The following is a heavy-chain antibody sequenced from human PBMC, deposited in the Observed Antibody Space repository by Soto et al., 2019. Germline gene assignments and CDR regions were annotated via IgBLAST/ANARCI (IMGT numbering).Heavy chain of an antibody. D-gene: IGHD3-22*01. CDR2: ISGSGGSS. CDR1: GFTFTSYA. CDR3: AKGGSYYYDSSGYYAN. J-gene: IGHJ4*02. V-gene: IGHV3-23*01. Sequence: GGSLRLSCAASGFTFTSYAMSWVRQAPGKGLEWVSAISGSGGSSYYADSVKGRFTISRDNSKNTLFLQMNNLRAEDTAIYYCAKGGSYYYDSSGYYANWGQGTLVTVSS.